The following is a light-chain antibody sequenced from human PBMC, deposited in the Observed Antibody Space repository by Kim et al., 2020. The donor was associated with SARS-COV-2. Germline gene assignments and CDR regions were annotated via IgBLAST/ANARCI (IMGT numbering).Light chain of an antibody. CDR2: GAS. J-gene: IGKJ1*01. Sequence: SPGQRATLSCRASPTISGSYLAWYQQKPGQAPRLLIYGASSRATDISVRFSGSGSGTDFTLTISRLEPEDFAVYYCQQYGSSPWTFGQGTKVDIK. CDR3: QQYGSSPWT. CDR1: PTISGSY. V-gene: IGKV3-20*01.